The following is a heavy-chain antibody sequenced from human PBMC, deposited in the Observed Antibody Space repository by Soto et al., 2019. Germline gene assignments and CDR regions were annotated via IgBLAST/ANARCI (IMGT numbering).Heavy chain of an antibody. CDR2: ISSDGKNT. Sequence: GGSLRLSCVASRLTFGSHGMAWVRQAPGKGLEWVSSISSDGKNTHYADSVKGRFTISRDSSKATVNLQMNSLRVEDTAVYYCERGVQSTASMPMFDYWGQGTLVTVSS. CDR1: RLTFGSHG. V-gene: IGHV3-23*01. J-gene: IGHJ4*02. CDR3: ERGVQSTASMPMFDY. D-gene: IGHD2-2*01.